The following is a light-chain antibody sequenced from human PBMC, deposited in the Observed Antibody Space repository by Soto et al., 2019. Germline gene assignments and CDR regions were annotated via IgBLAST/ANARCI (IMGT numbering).Light chain of an antibody. J-gene: IGKJ5*01. CDR1: QSIHNNY. Sequence: EIVLTQSPGTLSLSPGERATLHCRASQSIHNNYLAWYQQKRGQAPRLLIFGASIRATGIPDRFSGSGSGTDFTLTISRLEPEDFEIYYCQQYGGSPGTFGQGTRLEIK. CDR2: GAS. V-gene: IGKV3-20*01. CDR3: QQYGGSPGT.